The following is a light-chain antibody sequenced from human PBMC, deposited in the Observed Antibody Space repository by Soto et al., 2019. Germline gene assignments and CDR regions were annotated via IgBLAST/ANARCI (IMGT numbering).Light chain of an antibody. V-gene: IGLV2-14*03. CDR1: SSDVGGYNY. CDR3: SSYTTSNTRQIV. CDR2: DVT. J-gene: IGLJ1*01. Sequence: LTQPASVSGSPGHSITISCTGTSSDVGGYNYVSWYQHHPGKAPKLIIYDVTNRPSGVSNPFSGSKSGNTASLTISGLQPEDEADYYCSSYTTSNTRQIVFGTGTKVTVL.